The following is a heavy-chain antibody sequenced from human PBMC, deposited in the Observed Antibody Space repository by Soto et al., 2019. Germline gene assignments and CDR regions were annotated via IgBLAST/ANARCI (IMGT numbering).Heavy chain of an antibody. CDR1: GFNFRIYA. V-gene: IGHV3-23*01. CDR2: MIGDGTSW. Sequence: GGSLRLSCAASGFNFRIYAMNWVRQAPGKGLEWVSVMIGDGTSWDYADSVKGRFTISRDNAKDTLYLQMNSLRVEDTSVYYCARMSSSISPGCWGQGTLVTVSS. J-gene: IGHJ4*02. D-gene: IGHD2-2*01. CDR3: ARMSSSISPGC.